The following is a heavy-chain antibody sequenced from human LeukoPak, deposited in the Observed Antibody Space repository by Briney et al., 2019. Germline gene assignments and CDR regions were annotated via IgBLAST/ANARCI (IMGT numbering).Heavy chain of an antibody. CDR1: GGSISSNY. CDR2: IYYSGST. Sequence: KPSETLSLTCTVPGGSISSNYWSWIRQPPGKGLEWIGYIYYSGSTYYNPSLKSRVTISVDTSKNQFSLKLRSVTAADTAVYYCARALSGSYSQLDYWGQGTLVTVSS. CDR3: ARALSGSYSQLDY. V-gene: IGHV4-59*01. J-gene: IGHJ4*02. D-gene: IGHD1-26*01.